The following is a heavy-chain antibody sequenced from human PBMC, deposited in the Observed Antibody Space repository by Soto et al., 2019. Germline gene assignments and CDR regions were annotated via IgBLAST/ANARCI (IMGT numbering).Heavy chain of an antibody. D-gene: IGHD6-19*01. CDR1: GFTFSSYW. Sequence: PGESLRLSCAASGFTFSSYWMSWVRQAPGKGLEWVANIKQDGSEKYYVDSVKGRFTISRDNAKNSLYLQMNSLRAEDTAVYYCARDFSSGWCDYWGQGTLVTVSS. CDR2: IKQDGSEK. CDR3: ARDFSSGWCDY. V-gene: IGHV3-7*01. J-gene: IGHJ4*02.